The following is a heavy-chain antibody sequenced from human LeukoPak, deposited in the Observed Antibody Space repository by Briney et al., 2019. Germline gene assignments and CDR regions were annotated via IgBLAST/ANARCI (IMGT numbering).Heavy chain of an antibody. CDR1: GYTFTGYY. D-gene: IGHD5-18*01. J-gene: IGHJ4*02. V-gene: IGHV1-46*01. Sequence: ASVKVSCKASGYTFTGYYMHWVRQAPGQGLEWMGIINPSGGSTSYAQKFQGRVTMTRDTSTSTVYMELSSLRSEDTAVYYCARDTAMAPHFDYWGQGTLVTVSS. CDR3: ARDTAMAPHFDY. CDR2: INPSGGST.